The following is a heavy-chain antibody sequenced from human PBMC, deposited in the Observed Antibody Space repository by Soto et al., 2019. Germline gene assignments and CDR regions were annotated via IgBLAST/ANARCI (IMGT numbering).Heavy chain of an antibody. Sequence: SETLSLTCTVSGGSISSGGYYWSWIRQHPGKGLEWIGFIHYSGTTYYNPSLKSRVAISVDTSRNDFSLKLNSVTAADTAVYYCARDLWGYCGTDCYPLDVWGQGTTVTVSS. CDR2: IHYSGTT. J-gene: IGHJ6*02. D-gene: IGHD2-21*02. CDR3: ARDLWGYCGTDCYPLDV. V-gene: IGHV4-31*03. CDR1: GGSISSGGYY.